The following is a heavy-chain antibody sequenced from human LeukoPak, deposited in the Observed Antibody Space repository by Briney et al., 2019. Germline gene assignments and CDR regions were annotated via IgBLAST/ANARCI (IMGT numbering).Heavy chain of an antibody. V-gene: IGHV4-59*01. J-gene: IGHJ3*02. CDR1: GDSISNYY. CDR3: ARYRNEALFAFDI. Sequence: SETLSLTCTVSGDSISNYYWSWIRQPPGKGLEWIGYIYYSGNTDYNPSLKSRVTISVDTSKDQFSLRLNSVTAADTAVYYCARYRNEALFAFDIWGQGAMVTVSS. D-gene: IGHD1-14*01. CDR2: IYYSGNT.